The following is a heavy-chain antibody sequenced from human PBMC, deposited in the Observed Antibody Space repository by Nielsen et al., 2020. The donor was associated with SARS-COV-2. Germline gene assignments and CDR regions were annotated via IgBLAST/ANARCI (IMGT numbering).Heavy chain of an antibody. D-gene: IGHD3-22*01. V-gene: IGHV3-11*04. CDR3: ARARPRRDYYDSSGYYYEDY. CDR2: ISSSGSTI. J-gene: IGHJ4*02. Sequence: WIRQPPGKGLEWVSYISSSGSTIYYADSVKGRFTISRDNAKNSLYLQMNSLRAEDTAVYYCARARPRRDYYDSSGYYYEDYWGQGTLVTVSS.